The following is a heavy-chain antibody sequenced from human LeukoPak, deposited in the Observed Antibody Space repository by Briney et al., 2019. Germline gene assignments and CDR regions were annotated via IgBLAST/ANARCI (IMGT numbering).Heavy chain of an antibody. CDR1: GFTFDDYA. CDR3: ANRVVVTVYDAFDI. CDR2: ISGDGGST. J-gene: IGHJ3*02. D-gene: IGHD2-21*02. V-gene: IGHV3-43*02. Sequence: GGSLRLSCAASGFTFDDYAMHWVRQAPGKGLEWISLISGDGGSTYYADSVKGRFTISRDNSKNSLYLQMNSLRTEDTALYYCANRVVVTVYDAFDIWGQGTMVTVSS.